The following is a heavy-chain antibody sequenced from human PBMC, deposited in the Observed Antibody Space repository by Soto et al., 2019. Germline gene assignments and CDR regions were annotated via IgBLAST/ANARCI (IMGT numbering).Heavy chain of an antibody. Sequence: EVQLVESGGGLVQPGGSLRLSCAASGFTVSSNYMSWVRQAPGKGLEWVSVIYSGGSTYYADSVKGRYTISRDNSKKTLYLQMNSLRAEDTAVYYCACGMAVAEAFEIWGQGTLVTVAS. J-gene: IGHJ3*02. V-gene: IGHV3-66*01. CDR1: GFTVSSNY. CDR2: IYSGGST. D-gene: IGHD6-19*01. CDR3: ACGMAVAEAFEI.